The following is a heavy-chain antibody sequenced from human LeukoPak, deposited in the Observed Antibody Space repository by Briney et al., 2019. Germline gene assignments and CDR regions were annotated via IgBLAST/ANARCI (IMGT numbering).Heavy chain of an antibody. CDR1: GFTFSSYA. V-gene: IGHV3-23*01. D-gene: IGHD1-26*01. Sequence: GGSLRLSCAASGFTFSSYAMSWVRQAPGEGPQWVANINYLGLRTYYADSVKGRFTIARDNSKNMLFLQMDGLRVEDTALYYCAKDPNWEGGYWGQGTLVTVSS. CDR3: AKDPNWEGGY. J-gene: IGHJ4*02. CDR2: INYLGLRT.